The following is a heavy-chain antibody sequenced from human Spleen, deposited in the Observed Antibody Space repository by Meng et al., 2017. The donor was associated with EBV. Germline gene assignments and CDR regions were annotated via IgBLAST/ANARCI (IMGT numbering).Heavy chain of an antibody. CDR3: ARGRRIGYNYYYGMDV. CDR1: XASFSSDGSY. CDR2: IFYSGST. D-gene: IGHD2-2*02. V-gene: IGHV4-30-4*01. Sequence: QVQLQESGPGLVKPSXXXXLXXXISXASFSSDGSYWSWIRQPPGKGLEWIGYIFYSGSTYYNPPLESRLTISVDTSKNQFSLKLSSVTAADTAVYFCARGRRIGYNYYYGMDVWGQGTTFTVSS. J-gene: IGHJ6*02.